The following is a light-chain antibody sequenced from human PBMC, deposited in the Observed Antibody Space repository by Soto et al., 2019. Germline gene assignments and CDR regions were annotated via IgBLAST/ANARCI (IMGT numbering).Light chain of an antibody. Sequence: EIVMTQSPATLSVSPGERATLSCRASQSVGRDLAWYQQKPGQAPRLLIYGASGRATGIPARFSGSGSGTEFTLTISRLEPEDFAVYYCQQYGSSPQTFGQGTKVDI. CDR2: GAS. CDR3: QQYGSSPQT. J-gene: IGKJ1*01. V-gene: IGKV3-20*01. CDR1: QSVGRD.